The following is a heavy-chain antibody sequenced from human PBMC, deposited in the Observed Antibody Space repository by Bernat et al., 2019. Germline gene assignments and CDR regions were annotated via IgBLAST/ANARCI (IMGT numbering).Heavy chain of an antibody. CDR3: AREKHNWFDP. V-gene: IGHV3-21*05. CDR2: ISSSSYI. CDR1: GFTFSSYS. Sequence: EVQLVESGGGLVKPGGSLRLSCAASGFTFSSYSMNWVRQAPGKGLEWVSYISSSSYIYYADSVKGRFTISRDNAKNSLYLQMNSLRAEDTAVYYCAREKHNWFDPWGQGTLVTVSS. J-gene: IGHJ5*02.